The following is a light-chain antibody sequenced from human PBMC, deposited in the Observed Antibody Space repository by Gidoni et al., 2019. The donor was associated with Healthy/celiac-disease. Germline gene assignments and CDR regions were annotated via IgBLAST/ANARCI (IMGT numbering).Light chain of an antibody. Sequence: QSALTQPRSVSGSPGQSVTISCTGTNSDVGGYNYVSWYQQEPGKAPKLMIYDVTKRPSGVPDRFSGSKSGNTASLTISGLQAEDEADYYCCSYAGSYTWVFGGGTNLTVL. CDR1: NSDVGGYNY. CDR2: DVT. CDR3: CSYAGSYTWV. V-gene: IGLV2-11*01. J-gene: IGLJ3*02.